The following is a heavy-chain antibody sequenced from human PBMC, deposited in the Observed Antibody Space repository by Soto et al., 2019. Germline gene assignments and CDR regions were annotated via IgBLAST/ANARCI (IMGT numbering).Heavy chain of an antibody. D-gene: IGHD3-22*01. V-gene: IGHV1-18*01. CDR2: ISAYNGNT. J-gene: IGHJ6*02. CDR1: GYTFTSYG. Sequence: ASVKVSCKASGYTFTSYGISWVRHAPGQGLEWMGWISAYNGNTNYAQKLQGRVTMTTDTSTSTAYMELRSLRSDDTAVYYCARDGNYDSSGYYYYYYGMDVWGQGTTVTVSS. CDR3: ARDGNYDSSGYYYYYYGMDV.